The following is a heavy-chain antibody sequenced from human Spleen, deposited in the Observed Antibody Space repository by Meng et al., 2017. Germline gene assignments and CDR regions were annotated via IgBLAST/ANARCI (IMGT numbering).Heavy chain of an antibody. J-gene: IGHJ4*02. V-gene: IGHV3-74*01. CDR1: GFNFGDYQ. CDR3: ARDLGWVLFDY. Sequence: GGSLRLPCGASGFNFGDYQMHWVRQSPGKGLEWISRIVSDGGITNYADSVKGRFTISRDNAKNTLYLQMNSLGADDTAVYYCARDLGWVLFDYWGQGALVTVSS. CDR2: IVSDGGIT. D-gene: IGHD3-3*01.